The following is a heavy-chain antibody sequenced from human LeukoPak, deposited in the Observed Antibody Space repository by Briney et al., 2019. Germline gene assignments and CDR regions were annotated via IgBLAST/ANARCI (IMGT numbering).Heavy chain of an antibody. CDR3: ARQRIYSSGWF. V-gene: IGHV4-39*01. CDR2: VYYNGST. CDR1: GDSINSRNYY. Sequence: PSETLSLTCSVSGDSINSRNYYWGWLRQPPGKGLEWIGSVYYNGSTFFNPSLKNRVTISLDTPKNQFSLNMMSVTAADTALYFCARQRIYSSGWFWGQGALVTVSS. D-gene: IGHD6-13*01. J-gene: IGHJ4*02.